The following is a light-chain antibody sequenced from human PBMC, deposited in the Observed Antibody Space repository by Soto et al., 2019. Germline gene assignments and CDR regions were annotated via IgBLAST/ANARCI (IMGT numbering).Light chain of an antibody. Sequence: QSALTQPPSASGSPGQSVTISCTGTRSDVGGYNYVSWYQQHPGKAPKLMIHEVNQRPSGVPDRFSGSKSGNTASLTVSGPQAEDEADYYCSSYAGSNNYVFGTGTKVTVL. J-gene: IGLJ1*01. CDR2: EVN. CDR1: RSDVGGYNY. CDR3: SSYAGSNNYV. V-gene: IGLV2-8*01.